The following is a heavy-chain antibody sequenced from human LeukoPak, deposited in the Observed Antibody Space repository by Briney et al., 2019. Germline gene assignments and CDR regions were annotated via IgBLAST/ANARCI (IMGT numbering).Heavy chain of an antibody. Sequence: PGGSLRPSCAASRFTFSSYSMNWVRQAPGKGLEWVSSISFSSNYIYYADSVKGRFTISRDNSKSTLYLQMNSLRAEDTAVYYCTKDPNGDYVGAFDFWGQGTMVTVSS. D-gene: IGHD4-17*01. CDR3: TKDPNGDYVGAFDF. CDR1: RFTFSSYS. CDR2: ISFSSNYI. V-gene: IGHV3-21*04. J-gene: IGHJ3*01.